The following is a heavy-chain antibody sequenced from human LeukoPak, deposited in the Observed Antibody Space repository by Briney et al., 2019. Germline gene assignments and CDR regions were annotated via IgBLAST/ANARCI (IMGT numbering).Heavy chain of an antibody. CDR1: GFTFSSYA. CDR3: ARSRKEIGRILRWSYGAFDI. Sequence: GGSLRLSCAASGFTFSSYAMSWVRQAPGKGLEWVSVIYSGGSTYYADSVKGRFTISRDNSKNTLYPQMNSLRAEDTAVYYCARSRKEIGRILRWSYGAFDIWGQGTMVTVSS. J-gene: IGHJ3*02. V-gene: IGHV3-66*01. D-gene: IGHD4-23*01. CDR2: IYSGGST.